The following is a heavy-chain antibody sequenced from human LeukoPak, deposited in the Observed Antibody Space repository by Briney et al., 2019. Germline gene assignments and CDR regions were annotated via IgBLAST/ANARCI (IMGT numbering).Heavy chain of an antibody. CDR3: AREGSSWYDLIGTYFDY. Sequence: PGGSLRLSCAASGFTFSSYAMHWVRQAPGKGXXXXXXXXYDGSNKYYADSVKGRFTISRDNSKNPLYLQMNSLRAEDTAVYYCAREGSSWYDLIGTYFDYWGQGTLVTVSS. D-gene: IGHD6-13*01. CDR1: GFTFSSYA. V-gene: IGHV3-30*01. CDR2: XXYDGSNK. J-gene: IGHJ4*02.